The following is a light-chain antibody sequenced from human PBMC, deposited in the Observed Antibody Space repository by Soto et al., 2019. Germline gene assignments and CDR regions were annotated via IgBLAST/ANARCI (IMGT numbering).Light chain of an antibody. CDR2: DVS. V-gene: IGLV2-14*01. CDR1: SSDVGGYNY. J-gene: IGLJ1*01. CDR3: SSYTSTRV. Sequence: QSALTQPASVSGSPGQSITISCTGTSSDVGGYNYVSWYQQHPGKAPKLMFYDVSNRPSGVSNRFSGSKSGNTASLTISGLQAEDEADYYCSSYTSTRVFGTGTKVTVL.